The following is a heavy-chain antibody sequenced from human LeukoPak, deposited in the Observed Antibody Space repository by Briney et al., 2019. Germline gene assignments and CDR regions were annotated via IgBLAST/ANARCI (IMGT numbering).Heavy chain of an antibody. J-gene: IGHJ4*02. V-gene: IGHV1-2*02. CDR1: GYTFTGYY. Sequence: ASVKVSCKASGYTFTGYYMHWVRQAPGQGLEWMGWINPYSGGTNYAQKFQGRVTMTRDTSISTAYMELSRLRSDDTAVYYCARGYYYGSGSFFDYWGQGTLVTVSS. CDR2: INPYSGGT. D-gene: IGHD3-10*01. CDR3: ARGYYYGSGSFFDY.